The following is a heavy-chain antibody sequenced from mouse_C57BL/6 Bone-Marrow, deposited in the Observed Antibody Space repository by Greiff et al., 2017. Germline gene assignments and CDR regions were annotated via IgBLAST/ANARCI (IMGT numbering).Heavy chain of an antibody. CDR2: INYDGSST. CDR1: GFTFSDYY. CDR3: ASLDGYYAAWFAY. Sequence: EVQRVESEGGLVQPGSSMKLSCTASGFTFSDYYMAWVRQVPEKGLEWVANINYDGSSTYYLDSLKSRFIISRDNAKNILYLQMSSLKSEDTATYYGASLDGYYAAWFAYWGQGTLVTVSA. D-gene: IGHD2-3*01. J-gene: IGHJ3*01. V-gene: IGHV5-16*01.